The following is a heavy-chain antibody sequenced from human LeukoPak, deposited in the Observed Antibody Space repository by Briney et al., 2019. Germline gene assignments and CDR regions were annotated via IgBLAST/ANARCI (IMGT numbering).Heavy chain of an antibody. CDR2: IYPSGST. CDR1: GGSIISYY. Sequence: PSETLSLTCTVSGGSIISYYWRWVRQSAGKGLEWIGRIYPSGSTEYNTSLKSRVTMSVDMFKKQLSLKLTSVTAADAAVYYCAILKFYDSTGYTPGYYMDVWGKGTTVTVSS. D-gene: IGHD3-22*01. CDR3: AILKFYDSTGYTPGYYMDV. V-gene: IGHV4-4*07. J-gene: IGHJ6*03.